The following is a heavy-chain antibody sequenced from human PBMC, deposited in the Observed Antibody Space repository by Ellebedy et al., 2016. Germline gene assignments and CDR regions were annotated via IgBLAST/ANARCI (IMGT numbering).Heavy chain of an antibody. V-gene: IGHV3-23*01. J-gene: IGHJ5*02. D-gene: IGHD4-17*01. Sequence: GESLKISXAASGICFSDFFMSWVRRAPGKGLEWVATISAGGETTYFADSMRGRFTVSRDNSRSTLYLHMNSLRVDDTAVYYCRPGHYANLWGHGTLVTVSS. CDR3: RPGHYANL. CDR1: GICFSDFF. CDR2: ISAGGETT.